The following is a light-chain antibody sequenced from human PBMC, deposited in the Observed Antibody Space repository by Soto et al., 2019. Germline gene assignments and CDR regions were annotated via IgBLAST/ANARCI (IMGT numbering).Light chain of an antibody. CDR2: GAS. CDR1: QSVSSSF. V-gene: IGKV3-20*01. Sequence: EIVLTQSPGTLSLSPGERATLSCRASQSVSSSFLAWYQQKPGQAPRLLIYGASHRATGIPDRFSGSGSGTDFTLTISRLEPEDFSVYYCQQYGSSFGGGTKVDIK. CDR3: QQYGSS. J-gene: IGKJ4*01.